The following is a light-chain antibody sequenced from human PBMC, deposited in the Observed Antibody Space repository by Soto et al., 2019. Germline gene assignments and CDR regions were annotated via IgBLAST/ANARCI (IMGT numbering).Light chain of an antibody. CDR3: QQTYSPPFP. CDR2: AAS. CDR1: QRITNS. Sequence: DIQMTQSPSSLSASVGDRVTIPCRASQRITNSLNWYQQKPGRAPNLLIYAASSLQRGAPSRFSGSGSGTDFTLTISSLQPADFATYYCQQTYSPPFPFGPGNKVDIK. J-gene: IGKJ3*01. V-gene: IGKV1-39*01.